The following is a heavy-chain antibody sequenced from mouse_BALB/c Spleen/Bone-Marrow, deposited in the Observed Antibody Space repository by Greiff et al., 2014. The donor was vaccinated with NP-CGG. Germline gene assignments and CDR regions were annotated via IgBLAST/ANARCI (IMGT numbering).Heavy chain of an antibody. J-gene: IGHJ3*01. CDR2: VNPDSSTM. CDR3: TRNGYYGWSAY. D-gene: IGHD2-3*01. V-gene: IGHV4-1*02. Sequence: EVMLVESGGGLVQPGGSLKLSCAASGFDFSRYWMTWVRQAPGKGPEWIGEVNPDSSTMNYTPSLKDKFIISRDNAKNTLYLQMRKVRSEDTGLYYCTRNGYYGWSAYWGQGTLVTVSA. CDR1: GFDFSRYW.